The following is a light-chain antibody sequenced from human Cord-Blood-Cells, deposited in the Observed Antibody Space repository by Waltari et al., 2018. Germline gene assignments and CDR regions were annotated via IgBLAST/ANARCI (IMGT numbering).Light chain of an antibody. CDR2: GAS. CDR1: QSVSSSY. V-gene: IGKV3-20*01. J-gene: IGKJ2*01. Sequence: EIVLTQSPGNLSLSPGERATLSCRASQSVSSSYLAWYQQTPGQAPRLLIYGASSRATGIPDRFSGSGSGTDFTLTISRLEPEDFAVYYCQQYGSSLYTFGQGTKLEIK. CDR3: QQYGSSLYT.